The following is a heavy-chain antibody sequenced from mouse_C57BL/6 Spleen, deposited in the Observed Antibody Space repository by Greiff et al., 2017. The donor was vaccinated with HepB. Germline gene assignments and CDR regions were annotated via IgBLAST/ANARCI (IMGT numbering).Heavy chain of an antibody. CDR2: IDPSDSYT. Sequence: QVQLQQPGAELVRPGTSVKLSCKASGYTFTSYWMHWVKQRPGQGLEWIGVIDPSDSYTNYNQKFKGKATLTVDTSSSTAYMQLSSLTSEDSAVYYCARKENYGSSYDFDYWGQGTTLTVSS. D-gene: IGHD1-1*01. CDR3: ARKENYGSSYDFDY. V-gene: IGHV1-59*01. CDR1: GYTFTSYW. J-gene: IGHJ2*01.